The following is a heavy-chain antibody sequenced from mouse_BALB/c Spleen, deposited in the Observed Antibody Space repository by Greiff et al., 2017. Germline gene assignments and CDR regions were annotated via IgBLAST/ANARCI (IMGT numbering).Heavy chain of an antibody. J-gene: IGHJ3*01. CDR1: GYTFTSYW. Sequence: VQLQQSGADLAKPGASVMMSCKASGYTFTSYWMHWVKQRPGQGLEWIGYINPSTGYTEYNQKFKDKATLTADKSSSTAYMQLSSLTSEDSAVYYCARGDGNYVGPFAYWGQGTLVTVSA. D-gene: IGHD2-1*01. CDR3: ARGDGNYVGPFAY. CDR2: INPSTGYT. V-gene: IGHV1-7*01.